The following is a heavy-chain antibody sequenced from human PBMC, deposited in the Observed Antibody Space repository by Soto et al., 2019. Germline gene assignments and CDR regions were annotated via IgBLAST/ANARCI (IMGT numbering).Heavy chain of an antibody. D-gene: IGHD1-26*01. V-gene: IGHV3-74*01. CDR3: ARGGAMGVDY. CDR1: GFTFNTHW. J-gene: IGHJ4*02. CDR2: IYFDGITT. Sequence: GXLRLSCTASGFTFNTHWMHWVRQAPGKGLVWVSRIYFDGITTNYADSVKGRLTVSRDNAKKTVYLHVNTLRDEDTAVYYCARGGAMGVDYWGQGTLVTVSS.